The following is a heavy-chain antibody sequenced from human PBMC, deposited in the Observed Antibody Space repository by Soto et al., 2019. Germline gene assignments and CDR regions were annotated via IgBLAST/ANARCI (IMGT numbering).Heavy chain of an antibody. D-gene: IGHD3-22*01. CDR1: GFTFSSYW. Sequence: EVQLVESGGGLVQPGGSLRLSCAASGFTFSSYWMHWVRQAPEKGLVWVSRINSDGSSTSYADSVKGRFTISRDNAKNTLYLQMNSLRAEDTAVYYCARVLDSSGPFLYWGQGTLVTVSS. CDR3: ARVLDSSGPFLY. J-gene: IGHJ4*02. CDR2: INSDGSST. V-gene: IGHV3-74*01.